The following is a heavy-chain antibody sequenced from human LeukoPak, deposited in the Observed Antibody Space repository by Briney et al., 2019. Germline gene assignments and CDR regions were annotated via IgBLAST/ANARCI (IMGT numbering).Heavy chain of an antibody. CDR1: GGSVSGHF. J-gene: IGHJ3*01. V-gene: IGHV4-59*08. CDR3: ARYHCPGGICDGFDV. Sequence: SETLSLTCAVSGGSVSGHFWSWIRQPPGKGLEWIGFIHSTGSTNYNPSLRSRVTMSIDTSTYQFSLKLTSVIAADTALFYCARYHCPGGICDGFDVWGQGTMVTVSS. D-gene: IGHD2-8*02. CDR2: IHSTGST.